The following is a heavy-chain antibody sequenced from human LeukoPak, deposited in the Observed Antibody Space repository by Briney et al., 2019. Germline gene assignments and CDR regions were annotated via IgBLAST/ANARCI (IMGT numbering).Heavy chain of an antibody. CDR3: AKDQVVGYYYDSSGSNFDY. CDR1: GFPFSTYG. J-gene: IGHJ4*02. D-gene: IGHD3-22*01. Sequence: GKSLRLSCAASGFPFSTYGMHWVRQAPGKGLEWVAVISHDGSNKYYADSVKGRFTISRDNSKNTLYLQMNSLRAEDTAVYYCAKDQVVGYYYDSSGSNFDYWGQGTLVTVSS. V-gene: IGHV3-30*18. CDR2: ISHDGSNK.